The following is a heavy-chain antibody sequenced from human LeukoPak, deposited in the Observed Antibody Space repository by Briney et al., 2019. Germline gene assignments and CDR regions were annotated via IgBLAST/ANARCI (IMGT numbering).Heavy chain of an antibody. CDR1: GYTFTGYY. D-gene: IGHD3-10*01. Sequence: ASVKVSCKASGYTFTGYYMHWVRQAPGQGLEWMGWINPNSGGTNYAQKFQGRVTMTRDTSISTAYMELSRLRSDDTAVYYCARVRGLGVVSPYFDYWGQGTLVTVSS. CDR3: ARVRGLGVVSPYFDY. CDR2: INPNSGGT. V-gene: IGHV1-2*02. J-gene: IGHJ4*02.